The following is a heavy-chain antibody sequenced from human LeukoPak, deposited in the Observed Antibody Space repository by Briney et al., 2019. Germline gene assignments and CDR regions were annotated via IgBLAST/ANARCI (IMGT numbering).Heavy chain of an antibody. CDR2: INPNSGGT. CDR1: GYSFTGYY. D-gene: IGHD2-2*02. CDR3: ARGHIVVLPAGIPHNWFDP. V-gene: IGHV1-2*02. Sequence: ASVKVSCKASGYSFTGYYIRWVRQAPGQGVEWMGWINPNSGGTNYAQKFQGRVTMTRDTSISTAYMELSRLRSDDTAVYYCARGHIVVLPAGIPHNWFDPWGQGTLVTVSS. J-gene: IGHJ5*02.